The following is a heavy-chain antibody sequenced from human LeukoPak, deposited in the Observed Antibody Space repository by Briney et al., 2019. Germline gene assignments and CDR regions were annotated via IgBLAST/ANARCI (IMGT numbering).Heavy chain of an antibody. CDR2: ISSSGSTI. CDR1: GFTFSDYY. J-gene: IGHJ3*02. V-gene: IGHV3-11*01. Sequence: GGSLRLSCAASGFTFSDYYMSWIRQAPGKGLEWVSYISSSGSTIYYADSVKGRFTISRDNAKNSLYLQMNSLRAGDTAVYYCARAQRGSSSWYGAFDMGGQGTMVTVSS. CDR3: ARAQRGSSSWYGAFDM. D-gene: IGHD6-13*01.